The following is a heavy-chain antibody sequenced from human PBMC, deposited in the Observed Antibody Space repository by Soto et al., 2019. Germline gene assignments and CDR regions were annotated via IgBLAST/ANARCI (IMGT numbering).Heavy chain of an antibody. CDR3: AHFRNYYDSIGFDGGFDI. V-gene: IGHV2-5*02. Sequence: QITLKESGPPLVKPTQTLTLSCTFSGFSLSSNGVGVAWIRQPPGKALEWLAVIYWDDDNRYRPSLKRRLTITKDPSKNQVVFTLTSMDPVDTGTYSCAHFRNYYDSIGFDGGFDIWGQGTTVPVS. D-gene: IGHD3-22*01. J-gene: IGHJ3*02. CDR1: GFSLSSNGVG. CDR2: IYWDDDN.